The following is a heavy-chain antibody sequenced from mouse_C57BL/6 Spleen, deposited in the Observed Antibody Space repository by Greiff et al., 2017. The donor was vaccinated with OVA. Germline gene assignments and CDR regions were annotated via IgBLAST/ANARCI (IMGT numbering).Heavy chain of an antibody. J-gene: IGHJ2*01. CDR3: ARYHYDYLYYFDY. CDR1: GYAFSSSW. CDR2: IYPGDGDT. V-gene: IGHV1-82*01. Sequence: QVQLQQSGPELVKPGASVKISCKASGYAFSSSWMNWVKQRPGKGLEWIGRIYPGDGDTNYNGKFKGKATLTADKSSSTAYMQLSSLTSEDSAVYFCARYHYDYLYYFDYWGQGTTLTGSS. D-gene: IGHD2-4*01.